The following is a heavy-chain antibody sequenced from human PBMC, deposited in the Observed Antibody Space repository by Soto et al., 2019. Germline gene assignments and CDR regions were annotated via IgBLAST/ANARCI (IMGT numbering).Heavy chain of an antibody. J-gene: IGHJ6*02. CDR3: TRQVGGATDDYYYYGMDA. CDR2: IRSKANSYAT. Sequence: EVQLVESGGGLVQPGGSLKLSCAASGFTFSGSAMHWVRQASGKGLEWVGRIRSKANSYATAYAASVKGRFTISRDDSKNTAYLQRNRLKTEDTAVYYCTRQVGGATDDYYYYGMDAWGQGTTVTVSS. D-gene: IGHD1-26*01. CDR1: GFTFSGSA. V-gene: IGHV3-73*01.